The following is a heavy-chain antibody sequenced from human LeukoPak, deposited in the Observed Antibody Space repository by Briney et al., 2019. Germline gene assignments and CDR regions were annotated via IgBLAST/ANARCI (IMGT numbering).Heavy chain of an antibody. V-gene: IGHV3-23*01. Sequence: PRRSLRLSCAPSGFTFSSYAMSWVRQAPGEGPEWVSAISGSGGSTYYADSVKGRFTISRDNSKNTLYLQINSLRAEDTAVYCCAQGVGWYLGLEYFHHWRQGTLVTV. CDR3: AQGVGWYLGLEYFHH. CDR2: ISGSGGST. CDR1: GFTFSSYA. J-gene: IGHJ1*01. D-gene: IGHD4-23*01.